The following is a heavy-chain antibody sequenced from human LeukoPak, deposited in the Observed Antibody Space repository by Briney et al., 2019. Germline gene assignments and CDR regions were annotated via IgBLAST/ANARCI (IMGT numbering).Heavy chain of an antibody. CDR2: IYSGGST. V-gene: IGHV3-66*01. CDR3: ARDMGPYSSGWYELGYFDY. CDR1: GLTVSSNF. J-gene: IGHJ4*02. D-gene: IGHD6-19*01. Sequence: GGSLRLSCAASGLTVSSNFMSWVRQAPGKGLEWVSVIYSGGSTYYADSVKGRFTISRDNSKNTLYLQMNSLRAEDTAVYYCARDMGPYSSGWYELGYFDYWGQGTLVTVSS.